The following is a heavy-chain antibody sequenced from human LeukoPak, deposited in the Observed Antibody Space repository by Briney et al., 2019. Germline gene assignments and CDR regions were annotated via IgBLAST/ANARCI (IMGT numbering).Heavy chain of an antibody. J-gene: IGHJ4*02. CDR1: GLTFSSYA. CDR2: ISYDGSNK. V-gene: IGHV3-30*04. CDR3: ARIAAAVWYYFDY. D-gene: IGHD6-13*01. Sequence: PGGSLRLSCAASGLTFSSYAMHWVRQAPGKGLEWVAVISYDGSNKYYADSVKGRFTISRDNSKNTLYLQMNSLRAEDTAVYYCARIAAAVWYYFDYWGQGTLVTVSS.